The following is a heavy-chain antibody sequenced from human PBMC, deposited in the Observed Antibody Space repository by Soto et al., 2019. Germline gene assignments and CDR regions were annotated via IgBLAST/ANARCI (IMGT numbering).Heavy chain of an antibody. J-gene: IGHJ5*02. Sequence: ASVKVSGKASGYTFTSCGIHWVRQAPGQRLEWMGWINAANGATIYSPKSQGRVTITRDTSESTAYMELSSLRSEDTALYYCVRRHVSATGIDWFDPWGQGTLVTVSS. CDR2: INAANGAT. CDR3: VRRHVSATGIDWFDP. D-gene: IGHD6-13*01. V-gene: IGHV1-3*01. CDR1: GYTFTSCG.